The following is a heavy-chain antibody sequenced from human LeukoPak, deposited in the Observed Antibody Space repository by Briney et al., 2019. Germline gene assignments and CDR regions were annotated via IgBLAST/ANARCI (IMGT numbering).Heavy chain of an antibody. CDR3: TGYSSSWASWFDP. D-gene: IGHD6-13*01. Sequence: SQTLSLTCTVSGGSISSGGYYWSWIRQHPGKGLEWIGYIYYSGSTYYNPSLKSRVTMSVDTSKNQFSLKPSSVTAADTAVYYCTGYSSSWASWFDPWGQGTLVTVSS. V-gene: IGHV4-31*03. J-gene: IGHJ5*02. CDR1: GGSISSGGYY. CDR2: IYYSGST.